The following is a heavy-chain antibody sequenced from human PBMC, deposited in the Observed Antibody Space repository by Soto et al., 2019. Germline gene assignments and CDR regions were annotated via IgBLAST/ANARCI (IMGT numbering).Heavy chain of an antibody. J-gene: IGHJ3*02. CDR2: IYYSGST. CDR1: GGSISSYY. D-gene: IGHD1-26*01. CDR3: ARAPPYSGSYLDAFDI. V-gene: IGHV4-59*01. Sequence: QVQLQESGPGLVKPSETLSLTCTVSGGSISSYYWSWIRQPPGKGLEWIGYIYYSGSTNYNPSLKSRVTISVDTSKNQFSLKLSSVTAADTAVYYCARAPPYSGSYLDAFDIWGQGTMVTVSS.